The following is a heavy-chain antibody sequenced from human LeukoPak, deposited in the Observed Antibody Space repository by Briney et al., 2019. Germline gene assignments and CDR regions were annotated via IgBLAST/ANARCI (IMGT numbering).Heavy chain of an antibody. CDR3: AKSPLPDSSGYYTLWD. V-gene: IGHV3-21*04. CDR2: ISGSSSYI. D-gene: IGHD3-22*01. CDR1: GFTFSNFQ. Sequence: GGSLRLSCAASGFTFSNFQMHWVRQAPGKGLEWVSSISGSSSYIYYADSVKGRFTISRDNAKNSLYLQLNSLRAEDTALYYCAKSPLPDSSGYYTLWDWGQGTLVTVSS. J-gene: IGHJ4*02.